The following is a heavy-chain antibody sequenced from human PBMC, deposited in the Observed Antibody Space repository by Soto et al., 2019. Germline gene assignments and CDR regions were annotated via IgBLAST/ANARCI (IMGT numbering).Heavy chain of an antibody. Sequence: QVQLVQSGAEVKKPGSSVKVSCKASGDTFSSYAINWVRQAPGQGLEWMGGIIPMFGTANYAQKFKGRVTITAGESTSTVDMELSSLISEDTAVYYCARVGPAHYYDSSGYYSPLDYWCQGTLVPCSS. D-gene: IGHD3-22*01. CDR1: GDTFSSYA. J-gene: IGHJ4*02. CDR2: IIPMFGTA. CDR3: ARVGPAHYYDSSGYYSPLDY. V-gene: IGHV1-69*01.